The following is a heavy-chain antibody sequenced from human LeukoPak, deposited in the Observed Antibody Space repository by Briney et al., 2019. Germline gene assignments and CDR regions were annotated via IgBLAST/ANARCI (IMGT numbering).Heavy chain of an antibody. J-gene: IGHJ4*02. D-gene: IGHD5-24*01. CDR3: ARKPARWNFDY. Sequence: GGSLRLSCAASGFTFSSYIMNWVRQAPGKGLEWVSSISSSSSYIYYADSVKGRFTISRDNAKNSLYLQMNSLRAEDTAVYYCARKPARWNFDYWGQGTLVTVSS. CDR2: ISSSSSYI. V-gene: IGHV3-21*01. CDR1: GFTFSSYI.